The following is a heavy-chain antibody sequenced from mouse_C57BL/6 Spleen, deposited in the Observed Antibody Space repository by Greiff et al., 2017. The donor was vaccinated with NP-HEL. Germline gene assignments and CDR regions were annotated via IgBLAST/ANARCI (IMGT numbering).Heavy chain of an antibody. CDR3: ARSERGSSPAWFAY. V-gene: IGHV1-82*01. D-gene: IGHD1-1*01. CDR1: GYAFSSSW. Sequence: QVQLQQSGPELVKPGASVKISCKASGYAFSSSWMNWVKQRPGKGLEWIGRIYPGDGDTNYNGKFKGKATLTADKSSSTAYMQLSSLTSEDSAVYFCARSERGSSPAWFAYWGQGTLVTVSA. CDR2: IYPGDGDT. J-gene: IGHJ3*01.